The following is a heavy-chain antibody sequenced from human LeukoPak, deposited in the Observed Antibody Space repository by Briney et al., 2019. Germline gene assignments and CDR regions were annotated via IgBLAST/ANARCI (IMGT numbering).Heavy chain of an antibody. CDR2: IRYVGSNK. Sequence: GGSLRLSCAASGFTFSSYGMHWVRQAPGKGLEWVAFIRYVGSNKYYADSVKGRFTISRDNSKNTLYLQMNSLRAEDTAVYYCTKSIVGTGVFDYWGQGTLVTVSS. V-gene: IGHV3-30*02. CDR3: TKSIVGTGVFDY. CDR1: GFTFSSYG. D-gene: IGHD1-26*01. J-gene: IGHJ4*02.